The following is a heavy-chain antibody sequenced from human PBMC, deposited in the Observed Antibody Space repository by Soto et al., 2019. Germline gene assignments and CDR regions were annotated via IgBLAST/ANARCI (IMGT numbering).Heavy chain of an antibody. CDR2: IDPSDSQT. Sequence: GESLKISCKGSGYSFAGYWITWVRQKPGKGLEWMGRIDPSDSQTYYSPSFRGHVTISVTKSITTVFLQWSSLRASDTAMYYCARQIYDSDTGPHFQYYFDSWGQGTPVTVSS. V-gene: IGHV5-10-1*01. CDR3: ARQIYDSDTGPHFQYYFDS. J-gene: IGHJ4*02. CDR1: GYSFAGYW. D-gene: IGHD3-22*01.